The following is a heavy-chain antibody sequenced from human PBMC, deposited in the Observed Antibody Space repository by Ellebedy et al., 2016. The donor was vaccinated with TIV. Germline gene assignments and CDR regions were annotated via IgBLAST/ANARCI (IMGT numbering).Heavy chain of an antibody. CDR2: INNDGNST. J-gene: IGHJ6*02. D-gene: IGHD6-13*01. CDR1: GFTFSSYW. Sequence: PGGSLRLSCAASGFTFSSYWMHWVRQAPGKGLVWVSRINNDGNSTSYADSVKGRFTISRDNSKNTVYLQMNSLRAEDTAVYFCTRGKARTGYQYGMDLWGQGTTVAVSS. V-gene: IGHV3-74*01. CDR3: TRGKARTGYQYGMDL.